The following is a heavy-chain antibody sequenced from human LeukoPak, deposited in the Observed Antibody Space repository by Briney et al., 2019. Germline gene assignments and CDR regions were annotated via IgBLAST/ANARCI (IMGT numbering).Heavy chain of an antibody. D-gene: IGHD2-2*01. CDR2: ISSSSSYI. Sequence: GGSLRLSCAASGFTFSSYSMNWVRQAPGKGLEWVSSISSSSSYIYYADSVKGRFTISRDNAKNSLYLQMNSLRAEDTAVYYCAKDHDVVPAAPVVWGKGTTVTVSS. CDR3: AKDHDVVPAAPVV. CDR1: GFTFSSYS. V-gene: IGHV3-21*01. J-gene: IGHJ6*04.